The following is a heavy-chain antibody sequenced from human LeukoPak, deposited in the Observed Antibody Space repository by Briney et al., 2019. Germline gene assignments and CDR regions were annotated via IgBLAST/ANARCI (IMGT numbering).Heavy chain of an antibody. J-gene: IGHJ4*02. CDR2: MSNSGST. Sequence: SETLSLTCSVSGGSIISYYWSWIRQPPGKGLEWIGYMSNSGSTNYNPSLKSRVTISVDTSKNQFSLKLSSVTAADTAVYYCARGRGWSYYSFFDYWGQGTLVTVSS. V-gene: IGHV4-59*01. CDR1: GGSIISYY. CDR3: ARGRGWSYYSFFDY. D-gene: IGHD1-26*01.